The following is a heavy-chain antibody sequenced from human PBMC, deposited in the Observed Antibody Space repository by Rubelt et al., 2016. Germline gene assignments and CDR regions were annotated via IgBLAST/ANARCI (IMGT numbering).Heavy chain of an antibody. CDR1: GFTFSTYA. V-gene: IGHV3-23*04. D-gene: IGHD2-15*01. Sequence: EVQLVESGGGLVQPGGSLRLSCATSGFTFSTYAMNWVRQAPGKGLEWVSGISASGGTYSADSVTGRFTISRDLSKKTMYLQMNNLRAEDTAVYYCARALIGATPYYYGMDVWGQGTTVTVSS. CDR3: ARALIGATPYYYGMDV. J-gene: IGHJ6*02. CDR2: ISASGGT.